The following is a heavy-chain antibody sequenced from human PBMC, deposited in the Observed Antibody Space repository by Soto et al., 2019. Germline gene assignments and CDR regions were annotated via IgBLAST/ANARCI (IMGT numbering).Heavy chain of an antibody. CDR1: GGSISSGGYS. V-gene: IGHV4-30-2*01. Sequence: PSETLSLTCAVSGGSISSGGYSWSWIRQPPGKGLEWIGYIYHSGSTYYNPSLKSRVTISVDRSKNQFSLKLSSVTAADTAVYYCERDRGHFDYWGQLTLVPVSS. CDR3: ERDRGHFDY. CDR2: IYHSGST. J-gene: IGHJ4*02. D-gene: IGHD3-10*01.